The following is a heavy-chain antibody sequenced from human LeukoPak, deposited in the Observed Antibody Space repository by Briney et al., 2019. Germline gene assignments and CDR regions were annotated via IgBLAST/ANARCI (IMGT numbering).Heavy chain of an antibody. V-gene: IGHV4-61*09. CDR3: ARDRDMGGGNYFRVFYFDS. CDR2: VFSRGNT. Sequence: SETLSLTCSVSGDSIFNSNSYWSWMRQPAGTGLEWIGHVFSRGNTNYNPSLKSRVTISVDMSKNQFSLILSSVTAADTAVYYCARDRDMGGGNYFRVFYFDSWGQGTLVTVSS. CDR1: GDSIFNSNSY. J-gene: IGHJ4*02. D-gene: IGHD3-16*01.